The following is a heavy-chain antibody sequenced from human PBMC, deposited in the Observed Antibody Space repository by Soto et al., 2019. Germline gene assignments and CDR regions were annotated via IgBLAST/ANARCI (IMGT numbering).Heavy chain of an antibody. CDR2: ISSTTNYI. CDR3: ARESEDLTSNFDY. CDR1: GLTFSRYS. Sequence: EVQLVESGGGLVRPGGSLRLSCAASGLTFSRYSMNWFRQAPGKGLEWVSSISSTTNYIYYADSMNGRFTVSRDNAKNSVYLDMNSLSAEDTAVYYCARESEDLTSNFDYWGQGTLVTVSS. V-gene: IGHV3-21*01. J-gene: IGHJ4*02.